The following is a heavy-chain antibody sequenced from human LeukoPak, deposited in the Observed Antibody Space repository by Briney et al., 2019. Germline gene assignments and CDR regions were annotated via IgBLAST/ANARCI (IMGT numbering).Heavy chain of an antibody. CDR3: ARLPGGVVIDAGLY. CDR2: IRSSGSTI. Sequence: GGSLRLSCAASGFTFSSYDMNWVRQAPGKGLEWVSYIRSSGSTIYYADSVKGRVTISRDNAKNSLHLQMNSLRAEDTAMYYCARLPGGVVIDAGLYWGQGALVTVSS. D-gene: IGHD2-21*01. CDR1: GFTFSSYD. V-gene: IGHV3-48*01. J-gene: IGHJ4*02.